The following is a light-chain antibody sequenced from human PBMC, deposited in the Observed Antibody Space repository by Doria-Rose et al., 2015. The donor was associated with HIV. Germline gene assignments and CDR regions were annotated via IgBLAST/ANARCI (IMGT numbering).Light chain of an antibody. CDR2: DAS. V-gene: IGKV3-20*01. CDR1: QSFSSTY. CDR3: HQYGTSWT. J-gene: IGKJ1*01. Sequence: EIVLTQSPGTLSLSPGERATLSCRASQSFSSTYLAWYQQKPGQAPSLLIYDASTRATGIPGRFSASRSGTDFTLTINRLEPEDFALYYCHQYGTSWTFGQGTKVEI.